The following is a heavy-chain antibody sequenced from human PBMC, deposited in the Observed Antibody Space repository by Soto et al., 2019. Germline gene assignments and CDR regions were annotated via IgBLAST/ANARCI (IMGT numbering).Heavy chain of an antibody. CDR2: INYSGGT. D-gene: IGHD6-25*01. V-gene: IGHV4-34*08. Sequence: SETLSLTCAVYGGTFSSYYWNWIRQSPGKGLEWIGDINYSGGTNYNPSLKSRVTISVDTSKNQFSLQLDSVTAADTAVCYCAKSYSGPFDPWGQGALVTVSS. J-gene: IGHJ5*02. CDR1: GGTFSSYY. CDR3: AKSYSGPFDP.